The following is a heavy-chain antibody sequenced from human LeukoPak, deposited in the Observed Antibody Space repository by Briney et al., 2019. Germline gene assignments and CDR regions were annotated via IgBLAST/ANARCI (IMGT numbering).Heavy chain of an antibody. CDR2: ILGSGGTT. J-gene: IGHJ4*02. D-gene: IGHD6-6*01. V-gene: IGHV3-23*01. CDR1: GFTFSSYA. Sequence: GGSLRLSCVASGFTFSSYAMSWARQPPGKGLEWVSGILGSGGTTYYADSVKGRFTISRDNSKNTLYLQMNSLRAEDTAVYYCVGNTGSSLYWGQGTLVTVSS. CDR3: VGNTGSSLY.